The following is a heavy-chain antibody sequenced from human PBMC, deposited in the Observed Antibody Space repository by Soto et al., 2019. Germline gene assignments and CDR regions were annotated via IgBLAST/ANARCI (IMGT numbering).Heavy chain of an antibody. D-gene: IGHD4-17*01. J-gene: IGHJ4*02. V-gene: IGHV3-48*01. CDR1: GFTFSSYS. Sequence: PGGSLRLSCAASGFTFSSYSMNWVRQAPGKGLEWVSYISSSSSTIYYADSVKGRFTISRDNAKNSLYLQMNSLRAEDTAVYYCARDGDYGDYYEVFDYWGQGTLVTVSS. CDR2: ISSSSSTI. CDR3: ARDGDYGDYYEVFDY.